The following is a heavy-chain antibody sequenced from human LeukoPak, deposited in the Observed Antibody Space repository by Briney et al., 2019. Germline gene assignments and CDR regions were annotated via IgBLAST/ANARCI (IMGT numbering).Heavy chain of an antibody. CDR1: GFTFSSYS. D-gene: IGHD3-3*01. J-gene: IGHJ6*02. V-gene: IGHV3-21*01. CDR2: ISSTSNYI. CDR3: ARDQANYDFWSGYYTYYYYGMDV. Sequence: GGSLRLSCAASGFTFSSYSMNWVRQAPGKGLEWVSSISSTSNYIYYADSVKGRFTISRDNAKTSLYLQMNSLRAEDTAVYYCARDQANYDFWSGYYTYYYYGMDVWGQGTTVTVSS.